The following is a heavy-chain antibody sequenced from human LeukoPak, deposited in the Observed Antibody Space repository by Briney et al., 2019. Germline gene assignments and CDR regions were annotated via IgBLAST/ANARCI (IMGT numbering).Heavy chain of an antibody. Sequence: VASVKVSCKASGYTLTGYYMHWVRQAPGQGLEWMGWINPNSGGTNYAQKFQGRVTMTRDTSISTAYMELSRLRSDDTAVYYCARDELRDAAAFDIWGQGTMVTVSS. J-gene: IGHJ3*02. D-gene: IGHD1-7*01. CDR3: ARDELRDAAAFDI. V-gene: IGHV1-2*02. CDR1: GYTLTGYY. CDR2: INPNSGGT.